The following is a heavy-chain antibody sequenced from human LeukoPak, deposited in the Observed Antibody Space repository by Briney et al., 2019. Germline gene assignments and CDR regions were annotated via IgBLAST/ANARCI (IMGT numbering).Heavy chain of an antibody. Sequence: SVKVSCKASGGTFSSYAISWVRQAPGQGLEWMGGIIPIFGTANYAQKFQGRVTITTDESTSTAYMELSSLRSEDTAVYCCARGKGGYSYGSNYYYGMDVWGQGTTVTVSS. D-gene: IGHD5-18*01. V-gene: IGHV1-69*05. CDR2: IIPIFGTA. CDR3: ARGKGGYSYGSNYYYGMDV. J-gene: IGHJ6*02. CDR1: GGTFSSYA.